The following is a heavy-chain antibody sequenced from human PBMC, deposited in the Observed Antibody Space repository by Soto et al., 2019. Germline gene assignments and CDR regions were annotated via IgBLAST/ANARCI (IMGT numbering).Heavy chain of an antibody. CDR3: ARDFIAAAGMRYYGMDV. D-gene: IGHD6-13*01. CDR1: GFTFRNNV. CDR2: ITGSGRDT. V-gene: IGHV3-23*01. Sequence: PGGSLRLSCAASGFTFRNNVLSWVRQAPGKGLDWVSGITGSGRDTYYADSVKGRFTISRDNAKNSLYLQMNSLRAEDTAVYYCARDFIAAAGMRYYGMDVWGQGTTVTVSS. J-gene: IGHJ6*02.